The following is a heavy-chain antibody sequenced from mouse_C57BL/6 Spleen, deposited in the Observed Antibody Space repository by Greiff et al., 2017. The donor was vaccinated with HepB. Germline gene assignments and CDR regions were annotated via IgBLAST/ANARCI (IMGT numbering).Heavy chain of an antibody. D-gene: IGHD2-4*01. V-gene: IGHV1-76*01. CDR1: GYTFTDYY. CDR2: IYPGSGNT. CDR3: ARGEGIYYDYLYYAMDY. Sequence: VQLQQSGAELVRPGASVKLSCKASGYTFTDYYINWVKQRPGQGLEWIARIYPGSGNTYYNEKFKGKATLTAEKSSSTAYMQLSSLTSEDSAVYFCARGEGIYYDYLYYAMDYWGQGTSVTVSS. J-gene: IGHJ4*01.